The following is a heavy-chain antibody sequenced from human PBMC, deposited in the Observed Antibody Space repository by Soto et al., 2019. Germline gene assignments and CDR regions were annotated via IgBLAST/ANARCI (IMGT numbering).Heavy chain of an antibody. D-gene: IGHD7-27*01. J-gene: IGHJ6*02. CDR3: ASGDLNYYYYYGMDV. CDR1: GGTFSSYA. Sequence: GASVKVSCKASGGTFSSYAISWVRQAPGQGLEWMGGIIPIFGTANYAQKFQGRVTITADESTSTAYMKLSSLRSEDTAVYYCASGDLNYYYYYGMDVWGQGTTVTVSS. CDR2: IIPIFGTA. V-gene: IGHV1-69*13.